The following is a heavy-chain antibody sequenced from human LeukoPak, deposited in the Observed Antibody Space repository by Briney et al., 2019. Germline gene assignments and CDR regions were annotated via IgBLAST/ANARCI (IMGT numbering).Heavy chain of an antibody. Sequence: GGSLRLSCAASGFTFSSYAMSWVRLTPGKGLEWVSAISGSVGSTYYADSVRGRFTISRDTSKNTLYLQMNSLRAEDTAVYYCAKGEATAVVTYYFDYWGQGTLVTVSS. D-gene: IGHD5-18*01. J-gene: IGHJ4*02. CDR1: GFTFSSYA. CDR3: AKGEATAVVTYYFDY. V-gene: IGHV3-23*01. CDR2: ISGSVGST.